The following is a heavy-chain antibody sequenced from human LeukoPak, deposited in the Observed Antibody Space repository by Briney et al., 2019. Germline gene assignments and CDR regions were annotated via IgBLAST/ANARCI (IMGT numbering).Heavy chain of an antibody. CDR3: VRQRQWLLCPDY. J-gene: IGHJ4*02. V-gene: IGHV4-39*01. CDR2: IFYSGAT. CDR1: GDSLSINYK. D-gene: IGHD6-19*01. Sequence: SETLSLTCTVSGDSLSINYKWGWTRQPPGKGLGWFGSIFYSGATYYMQSLKSRDTISVDTSKIQFSLKLSSITAADTAVYYCVRQRQWLLCPDYWGQGTLVTVSS.